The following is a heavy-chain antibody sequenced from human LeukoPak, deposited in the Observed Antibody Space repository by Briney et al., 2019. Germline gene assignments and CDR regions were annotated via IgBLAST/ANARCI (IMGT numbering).Heavy chain of an antibody. V-gene: IGHV1-69*05. CDR1: GGTFSSYA. CDR2: IIPIFGTA. CDR3: ARAGYSGNFRGGQYYYMDV. Sequence: SVKVSCKASGGTFSSYAISWVRQAPGQGLEWMGGIIPIFGTANYAQKFQGRVTITTDESTTTAYMELTSLISEDTAVYYCARAGYSGNFRGGQYYYMDVWGKGTTVTVSS. J-gene: IGHJ6*03. D-gene: IGHD1-26*01.